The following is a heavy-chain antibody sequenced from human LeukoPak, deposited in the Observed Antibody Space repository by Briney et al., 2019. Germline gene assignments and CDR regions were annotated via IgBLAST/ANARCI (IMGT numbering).Heavy chain of an antibody. CDR3: ARGDEYYYDSRFDY. D-gene: IGHD3-22*01. CDR1: GGSISSSSYY. V-gene: IGHV4-39*07. J-gene: IGHJ4*02. Sequence: PSETLSLTCTVSGGSISSSSYYWGWIRQPPGKGLEWIGSIYYSGSTYYNPSLKSRVTISVDTSKNQFSLKLSSVTAADTAVYYCARGDEYYYDSRFDYWGQGALVTVSS. CDR2: IYYSGST.